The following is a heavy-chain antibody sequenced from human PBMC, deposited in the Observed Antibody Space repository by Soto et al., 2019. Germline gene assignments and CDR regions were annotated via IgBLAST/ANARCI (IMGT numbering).Heavy chain of an antibody. Sequence: SETLSLTCTVSGGSISSGGYYWSWIRQHPGKGLEWIGYIYYSGSTYYNPSLKSRVTISVDTSKNQFSLKLSSVTAADTAVYYCARDRGGRTKYSGSPRDCGMDVWGQGTTVTVSS. CDR2: IYYSGST. V-gene: IGHV4-31*03. CDR3: ARDRGGRTKYSGSPRDCGMDV. D-gene: IGHD1-26*01. CDR1: GGSISSGGYY. J-gene: IGHJ6*02.